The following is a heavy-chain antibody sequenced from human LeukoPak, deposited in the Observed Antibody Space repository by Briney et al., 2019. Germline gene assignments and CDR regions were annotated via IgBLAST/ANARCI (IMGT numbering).Heavy chain of an antibody. J-gene: IGHJ5*02. CDR1: GFTFSNYW. CDR2: IKQDGSEK. V-gene: IGHV3-7*04. Sequence: PGGSLTLSCAASGFTFSNYWMSWVRQAPGKGLEWVANIKQDGSEKYYVDSVKGRFTISRDNAKNSLDLQMNSLRAEDTAVYYCARDWPPNWFDPWGQGTLVTVSS. CDR3: ARDWPPNWFDP.